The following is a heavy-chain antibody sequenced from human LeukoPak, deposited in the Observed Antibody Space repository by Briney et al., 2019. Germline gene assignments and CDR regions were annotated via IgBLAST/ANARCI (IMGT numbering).Heavy chain of an antibody. CDR3: ATVSRSSGRGYFDY. CDR2: MNSDGSSI. D-gene: IGHD6-19*01. Sequence: PGGSLRLSCAASGFPFSNYWMHWVRQAPGKGLVWVSRMNSDGSSISYADSVKGRFTISRDNAKNTLYLQMNSLRAEDAAVYYCATVSRSSGRGYFDYWGRGTLVTVSS. J-gene: IGHJ4*02. CDR1: GFPFSNYW. V-gene: IGHV3-74*01.